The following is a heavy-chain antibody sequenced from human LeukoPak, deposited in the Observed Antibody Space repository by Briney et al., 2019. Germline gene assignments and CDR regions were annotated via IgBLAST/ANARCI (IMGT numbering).Heavy chain of an antibody. CDR1: GGSFSGYY. J-gene: IGHJ4*02. CDR3: ARRDNEYVFDF. Sequence: SETLSLTCAVYGGSFSGYYWSWIRQPPGKGLEWIGEINHSGSTNYNPSLKSRVTISVDTSKNQFSLKLSSVTAADTAVYYCARRDNEYVFDFWGQGTLVTVSS. D-gene: IGHD3-16*01. V-gene: IGHV4-34*01. CDR2: INHSGST.